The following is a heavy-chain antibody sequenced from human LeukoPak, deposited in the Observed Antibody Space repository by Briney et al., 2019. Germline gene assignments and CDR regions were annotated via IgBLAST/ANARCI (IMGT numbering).Heavy chain of an antibody. CDR3: TRTGSTGGY. CDR1: GGSVSGGNYY. Sequence: SETLSLTCTVSGGSVSGGNYYCSWIRQSPGKGLEWIGYIHYSGSTVYNPSLQSRVTMSIDTSKNQFFLNLSSATAADTAVYYCTRTGSTGGYWGQGTLVTVSS. CDR2: IHYSGST. D-gene: IGHD1-7*01. J-gene: IGHJ4*02. V-gene: IGHV4-61*01.